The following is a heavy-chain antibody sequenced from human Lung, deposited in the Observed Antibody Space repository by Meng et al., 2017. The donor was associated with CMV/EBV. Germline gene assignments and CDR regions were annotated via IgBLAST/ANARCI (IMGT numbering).Heavy chain of an antibody. Sequence: GGSXRLXCAASGFXFSSYSMNWVRQAPGKGLEWVSYISSSSSTIYYADSVKGRFTISRNNDKNSLYLQMNRLRAEDTAVYYRARGSPHWNYPPDYYGMDVXGQGXTVTVSS. D-gene: IGHD1-7*01. CDR2: ISSSSSTI. CDR1: GFXFSSYS. V-gene: IGHV3-48*04. CDR3: ARGSPHWNYPPDYYGMDV. J-gene: IGHJ6*02.